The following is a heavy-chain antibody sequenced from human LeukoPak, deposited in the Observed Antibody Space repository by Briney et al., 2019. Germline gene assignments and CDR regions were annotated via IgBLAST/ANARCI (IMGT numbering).Heavy chain of an antibody. D-gene: IGHD3-22*01. CDR1: GGTISSYY. V-gene: IGHV4-59*08. CDR2: IFYTGST. Sequence: SETLSLTCTVSGGTISSYYWSWIRQPPRKGLEWIGYIFYTGSTKYNPSLKSRVTISVDTSENQISLRLRSVTAADTAVYYCARRDYYDTTWMGWYFDLWGRGTLVTVSS. CDR3: ARRDYYDTTWMGWYFDL. J-gene: IGHJ2*01.